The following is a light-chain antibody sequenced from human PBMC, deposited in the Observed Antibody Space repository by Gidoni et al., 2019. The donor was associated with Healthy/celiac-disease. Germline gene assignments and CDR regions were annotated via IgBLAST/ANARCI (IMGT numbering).Light chain of an antibody. CDR1: QSISSY. J-gene: IGKJ1*01. CDR3: QQSYSTSPWT. Sequence: DIQMTQSPSSLSASVGDRVTITCRASQSISSYLNWAQQKPGKAPKLLIYAASSLQSGVPSRFSGSGSGTDFTLTISSLQPEDFATYYCQQSYSTSPWTFGQGTKVEIK. V-gene: IGKV1-39*01. CDR2: AAS.